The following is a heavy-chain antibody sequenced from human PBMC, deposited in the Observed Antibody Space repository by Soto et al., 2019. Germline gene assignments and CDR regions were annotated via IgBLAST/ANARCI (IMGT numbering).Heavy chain of an antibody. CDR2: IIPIFGTA. Sequence: QVQLVQSGAEVKKPGSSVKVSCKASGGTFSSYAISWVRQAPGQGLEWMGGIIPIFGTANYAQKFQGRVTITADESTSTAYMELSSLRSEDTAVYYCARNSGITMVRGVIISPMYYFDYWAREPWSPSPQ. CDR1: GGTFSSYA. CDR3: ARNSGITMVRGVIISPMYYFDY. V-gene: IGHV1-69*01. D-gene: IGHD3-10*01. J-gene: IGHJ4*02.